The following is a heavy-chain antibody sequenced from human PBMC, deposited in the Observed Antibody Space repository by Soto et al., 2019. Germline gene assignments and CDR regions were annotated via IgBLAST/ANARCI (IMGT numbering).Heavy chain of an antibody. CDR3: ARKTPGTYAFDI. V-gene: IGHV3-23*01. CDR2: ISDSGAGT. CDR1: GFTFSTYG. J-gene: IGHJ3*02. D-gene: IGHD1-1*01. Sequence: GGSLRLSCAASGFTFSTYGMSWVRQAPGRGLEWVSAISDSGAGTNDADPVKGRFTISRDNSKNTLYMQMNSLRAEDTAVYYCARKTPGTYAFDIWGQGTMVTVSS.